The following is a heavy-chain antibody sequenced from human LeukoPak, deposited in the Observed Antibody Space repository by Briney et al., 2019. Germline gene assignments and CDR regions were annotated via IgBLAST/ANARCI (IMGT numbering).Heavy chain of an antibody. CDR3: ARGGGLDV. Sequence: GGSLRLSCAASGFTFSSYWMNWARQAPGKGLEWVASINHNGNVNYYVDSVKGRFTISRDNAKNSLYLQMSNMRAEDTAVYFCARGGGLDVWGQGTTVIVSS. CDR2: INHNGNVN. CDR1: GFTFSSYW. D-gene: IGHD3-16*01. J-gene: IGHJ6*02. V-gene: IGHV3-7*03.